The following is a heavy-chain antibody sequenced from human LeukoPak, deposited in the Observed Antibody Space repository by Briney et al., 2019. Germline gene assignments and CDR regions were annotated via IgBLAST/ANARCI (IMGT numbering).Heavy chain of an antibody. D-gene: IGHD1-26*01. V-gene: IGHV3-30*02. J-gene: IGHJ4*02. CDR3: AKDVISGSYPGWYFDY. Sequence: PGGSLRLSCAASGFTSSSYGMHWVRQAPGKGLEWVAFIRYDGSNKYYADSVKGRFTISRDNSKNTLYLQMNSLRAEDTAVYCCAKDVISGSYPGWYFDYWGQGTLVTVSS. CDR1: GFTSSSYG. CDR2: IRYDGSNK.